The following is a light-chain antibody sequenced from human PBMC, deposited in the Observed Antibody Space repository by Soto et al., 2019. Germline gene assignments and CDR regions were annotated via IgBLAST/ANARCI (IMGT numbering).Light chain of an antibody. Sequence: EIVMTQSPATLSVSPGERATLSCRASQSVSSNLAWYQQKPGQAPRLLIYGASTRATGIPARFSGSRSGTEFTLTINSLQSEDFAVYYCQQYNNWPPYTFGQGTKLAIK. V-gene: IGKV3-15*01. CDR1: QSVSSN. CDR3: QQYNNWPPYT. CDR2: GAS. J-gene: IGKJ2*01.